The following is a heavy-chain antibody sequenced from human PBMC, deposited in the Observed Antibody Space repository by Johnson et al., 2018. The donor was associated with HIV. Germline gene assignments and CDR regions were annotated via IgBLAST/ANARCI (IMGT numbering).Heavy chain of an antibody. J-gene: IGHJ3*02. V-gene: IGHV3-23*04. Sequence: VQLVESGGGLAKPAWSPRLSCAASGFTFSSNAMSWVRQAPGKGLEWVSGISGSGGSTYYADSVKGLFTISRDNSKNTLYLQMNSLRADDTAVYYCARERGAGSSGAFDIWGQGTMVTVSS. CDR3: ARERGAGSSGAFDI. CDR1: GFTFSSNA. CDR2: ISGSGGST. D-gene: IGHD6-6*01.